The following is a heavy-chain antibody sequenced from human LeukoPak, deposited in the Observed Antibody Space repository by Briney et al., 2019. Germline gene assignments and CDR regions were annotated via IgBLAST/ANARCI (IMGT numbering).Heavy chain of an antibody. Sequence: SETLSLTCTDPSGSISSYYWRWIRQPAGKGLEWIGRIYTSGSTNYNPSLKSRVTMSVDTSKNQFSLKLSAVTAADTAVYYCARGLPYYYDSSGYLFDYWGQGTLVTVSS. J-gene: IGHJ4*02. CDR2: IYTSGST. CDR3: ARGLPYYYDSSGYLFDY. CDR1: SGSISSYY. D-gene: IGHD3-22*01. V-gene: IGHV4-4*07.